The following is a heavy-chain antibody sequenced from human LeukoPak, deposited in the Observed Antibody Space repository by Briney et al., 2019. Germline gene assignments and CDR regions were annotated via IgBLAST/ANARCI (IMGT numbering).Heavy chain of an antibody. CDR3: GRGRGNSGSFDVFDI. J-gene: IGHJ3*02. Sequence: PGGSLRLSCAASGFTFSSYWMSWVRQAPGKGLEWVANIKQDGSEKYYVDSVKGRFTISRDNAKNSLYLQMNSLRAEDTAVYYCGRGRGNSGSFDVFDIWGQGTMVTVSS. CDR2: IKQDGSEK. CDR1: GFTFSSYW. V-gene: IGHV3-7*01. D-gene: IGHD1-26*01.